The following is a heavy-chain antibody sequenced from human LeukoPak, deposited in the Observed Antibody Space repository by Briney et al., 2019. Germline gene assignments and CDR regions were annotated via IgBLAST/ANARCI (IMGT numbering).Heavy chain of an antibody. CDR2: IYYSGST. D-gene: IGHD6-6*01. V-gene: IGHV4-59*12. CDR3: AVSAAALFDP. J-gene: IGHJ5*02. Sequence: SETLSLTCTVSGGSINSYYWSWIRQPPGKGLEWIGYIYYSGSTNYNSSLSLKSRVTISVDTSKNQFSLKLSSVTAADTAVYYCAVSAAALFDPWGQGTLVTVSS. CDR1: GGSINSYY.